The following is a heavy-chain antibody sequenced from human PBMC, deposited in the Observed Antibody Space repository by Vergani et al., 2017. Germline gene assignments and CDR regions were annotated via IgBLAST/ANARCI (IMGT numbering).Heavy chain of an antibody. CDR3: ARGVGATYYYYYYYMDV. CDR1: GGSISSYY. Sequence: QVQLQESGPGLVKPSETLSLTCTVSGGSISSYYWSWIRQPPGKGLEWIGYIYYSGSTNYNPSLKSRVTISVDTSKNQFSLKLSSVTAADTAVYYYARGVGATYYYYYYYMDVWGKGTTVTVSS. J-gene: IGHJ6*03. CDR2: IYYSGST. D-gene: IGHD1-26*01. V-gene: IGHV4-59*01.